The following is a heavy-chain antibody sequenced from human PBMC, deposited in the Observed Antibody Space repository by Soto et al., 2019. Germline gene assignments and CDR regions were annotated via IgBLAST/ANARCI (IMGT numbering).Heavy chain of an antibody. CDR3: TRIEDIVVVVAALGDYYYGMDV. CDR2: IRSKANSYAT. CDR1: GFTFSGSA. D-gene: IGHD2-15*01. Sequence: GGSLRLSCAASGFTFSGSAMHWVRQASGKGLEWVGRIRSKANSYATAYAASVKGRFTISRDDSKNTAYLQMNSLKTEDTAVYYCTRIEDIVVVVAALGDYYYGMDVWGQGTTVTVSS. V-gene: IGHV3-73*01. J-gene: IGHJ6*02.